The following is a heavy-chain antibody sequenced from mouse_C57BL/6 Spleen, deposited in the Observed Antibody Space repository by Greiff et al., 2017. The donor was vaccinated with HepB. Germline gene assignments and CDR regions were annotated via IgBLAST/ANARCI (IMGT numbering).Heavy chain of an antibody. CDR2: IDPSDNYT. CDR1: GYTFTSYW. CDR3: ARRDYYGSSYGYFDV. J-gene: IGHJ1*03. V-gene: IGHV1-69*01. Sequence: VQLQQSGAELVMPGASVKLSCKASGYTFTSYWMHWVKQRPGQGLEWIGEIDPSDNYTNYNQKFKGKSTLTVDKSSSTAYMQLSSLTSEDSAVYYCARRDYYGSSYGYFDVWGTGTTVTVSS. D-gene: IGHD1-1*01.